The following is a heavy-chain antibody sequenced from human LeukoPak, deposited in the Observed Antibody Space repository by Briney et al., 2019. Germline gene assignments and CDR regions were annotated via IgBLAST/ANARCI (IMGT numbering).Heavy chain of an antibody. V-gene: IGHV3-30*04. CDR1: EFTFSSYA. CDR2: ISYDGSNK. D-gene: IGHD4-17*01. Sequence: PGGSLRLSCAASEFTFSSYAMHWVRQAPGKGLGWVAVISYDGSNKYYADSVKGRFTISRDNSKNTLYLQMNSLRAGDTALYYCAKGADYGDFPYYFDYWGQGTLVTVSS. CDR3: AKGADYGDFPYYFDY. J-gene: IGHJ4*02.